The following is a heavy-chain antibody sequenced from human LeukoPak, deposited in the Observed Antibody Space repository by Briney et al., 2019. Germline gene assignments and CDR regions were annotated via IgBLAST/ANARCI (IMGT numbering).Heavy chain of an antibody. J-gene: IGHJ4*02. V-gene: IGHV3-53*01. CDR1: GFTVTINY. Sequence: GGSLRLSCAASGFTVTINYMSWVRQAPGKGLGWVSVVYSGGGTFYADAVKGRFTISRDNSKNTLYLQMNNLRAEDTAVYYCATPRGTVATGAVYWGQGTLVTVSS. CDR3: ATPRGTVATGAVY. D-gene: IGHD4-23*01. CDR2: VYSGGGT.